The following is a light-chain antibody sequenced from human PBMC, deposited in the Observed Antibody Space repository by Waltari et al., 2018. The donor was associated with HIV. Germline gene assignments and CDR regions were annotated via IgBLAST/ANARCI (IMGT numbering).Light chain of an antibody. CDR3: QQYYSFPPT. Sequence: VIWMTQSPSLLSASTGDRVTISWRMSQAISSYLAWYQQKPGKAPELLIYAASTLQSGVPSRFSVSGSGTDFTLTISCLQSEDFATYYCQQYYSFPPTFGQGTKVEIK. CDR1: QAISSY. CDR2: AAS. V-gene: IGKV1D-8*01. J-gene: IGKJ1*01.